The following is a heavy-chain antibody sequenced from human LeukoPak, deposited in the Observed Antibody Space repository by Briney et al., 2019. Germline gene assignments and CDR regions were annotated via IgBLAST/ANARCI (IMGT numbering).Heavy chain of an antibody. CDR2: INPYNGNT. V-gene: IGHV1-18*01. CDR3: ARGLTHRMYYSEGGDAFDI. CDR1: GYIFTSYG. J-gene: IGHJ3*02. Sequence: ASVKVSCKASGYIFTSYGISWVRQAPVQGLEWMGWINPYNGNTKYAQKFQGRVTITTDTSTNTAYMEMRSLRSDDTAVYYCARGLTHRMYYSEGGDAFDIWGQGTMVTVSS. D-gene: IGHD3-22*01.